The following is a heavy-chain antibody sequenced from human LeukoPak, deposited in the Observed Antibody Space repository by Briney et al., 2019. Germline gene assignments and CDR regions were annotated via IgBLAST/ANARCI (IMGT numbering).Heavy chain of an antibody. V-gene: IGHV3-30-3*01. Sequence: GGSLRLSCAASGFTFSSYAMHWVRQAPGKGREGVAVISYDGSNKYYADSVKGRFTISRDNSKNTPYLQMNSLRAEDTAVYYCARVEQLVTPFYYYGMDVWGQGTTVTVSS. CDR2: ISYDGSNK. J-gene: IGHJ6*02. CDR3: ARVEQLVTPFYYYGMDV. D-gene: IGHD6-13*01. CDR1: GFTFSSYA.